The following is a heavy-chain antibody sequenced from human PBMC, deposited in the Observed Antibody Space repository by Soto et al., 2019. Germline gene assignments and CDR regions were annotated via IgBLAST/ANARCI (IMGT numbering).Heavy chain of an antibody. Sequence: LETLCLTCTVSGGSLSSYYWTWIRQSPGKGLEWIGYVYFSGNTNYNPSLKSRVTISIDTSKNQFSLRLASVTAADTAFYYCGSVRPSGYVLSWRQGTLDTVSS. CDR2: VYFSGNT. CDR1: GGSLSSYY. J-gene: IGHJ5*02. D-gene: IGHD6-25*01. V-gene: IGHV4-59*01. CDR3: GSVRPSGYVLS.